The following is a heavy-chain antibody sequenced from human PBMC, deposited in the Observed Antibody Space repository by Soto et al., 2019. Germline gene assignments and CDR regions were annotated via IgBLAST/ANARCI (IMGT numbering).Heavy chain of an antibody. CDR3: ARRDSSSSPRWFDP. J-gene: IGHJ5*02. CDR1: GSTFSSYA. Sequence: QVQLVQSGAEVKKPGSSVKVSCKASGSTFSSYAISWVRQAPGQGLEWMGGIIPIFGTANYAQKFQGRVTITADESTSTAYMELSSLRSEDTAVYYCARRDSSSSPRWFDPWGQGTLVTVSS. D-gene: IGHD6-6*01. CDR2: IIPIFGTA. V-gene: IGHV1-69*01.